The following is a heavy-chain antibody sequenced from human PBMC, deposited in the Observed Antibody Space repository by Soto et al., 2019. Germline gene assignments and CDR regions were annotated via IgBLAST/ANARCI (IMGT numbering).Heavy chain of an antibody. V-gene: IGHV4-4*02. J-gene: IGHJ6*02. CDR3: ARTFYYDNTGYKNRDV. CDR1: GGSISSNNW. CDR2: IHHSETT. Sequence: SETLSLTCAISGGSISSNNWWTWVRQSPGKGLEWIGEIHHSETTNYNPSLDRRVTISVDKSKNQFSLKLTSVTAADTADYYCARTFYYDNTGYKNRDVWGQGTTVTVSS. D-gene: IGHD3-22*01.